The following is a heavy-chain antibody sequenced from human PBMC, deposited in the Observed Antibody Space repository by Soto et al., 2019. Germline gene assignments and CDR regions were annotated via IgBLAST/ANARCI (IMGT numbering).Heavy chain of an antibody. CDR3: ARDGVNRITIFGVANYYYMDV. V-gene: IGHV1-46*03. J-gene: IGHJ6*03. Sequence: VASVKVSCKASGYTFTSYYMHWVRQAPGQGLEWMGIINPSGGSTSYAQKFQGRVTMTRDTSTSTVYMELSSLRSEDTAVYYCARDGVNRITIFGVANYYYMDVWGKGTTVTVSS. CDR1: GYTFTSYY. D-gene: IGHD3-3*01. CDR2: INPSGGST.